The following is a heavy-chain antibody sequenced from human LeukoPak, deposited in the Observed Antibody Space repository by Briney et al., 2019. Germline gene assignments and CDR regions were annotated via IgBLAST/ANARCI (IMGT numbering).Heavy chain of an antibody. Sequence: GGSLRLSCAASGFTFSDYYMSWIRQAPGKGLEWVSSISSSGNYIYYADSVKGRFTISRDNVKNSLFLQMDSLRADDTAEYYCARQGLYFGGHDYWGQGTLVTVSS. CDR1: GFTFSDYY. V-gene: IGHV3-11*01. D-gene: IGHD3-10*01. J-gene: IGHJ4*02. CDR2: ISSSGNYI. CDR3: ARQGLYFGGHDY.